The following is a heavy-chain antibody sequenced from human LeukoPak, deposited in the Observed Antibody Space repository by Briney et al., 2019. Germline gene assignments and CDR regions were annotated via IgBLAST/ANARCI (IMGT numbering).Heavy chain of an antibody. Sequence: TGRSLRLSCAASGFTFSSYAMHWARQAPGKGLEWVAVISYDGSNKYYADSVKGRFTISRDNSKNTLYLQMNSLRAEDTAVYYCARDRHSGYDFRQSYYFDYWGQGTLVTVSS. CDR2: ISYDGSNK. CDR1: GFTFSSYA. J-gene: IGHJ4*02. CDR3: ARDRHSGYDFRQSYYFDY. V-gene: IGHV3-30*04. D-gene: IGHD5-12*01.